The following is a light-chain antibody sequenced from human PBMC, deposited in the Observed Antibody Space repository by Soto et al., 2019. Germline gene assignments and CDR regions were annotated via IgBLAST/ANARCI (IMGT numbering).Light chain of an antibody. J-gene: IGLJ1*01. CDR2: DVT. Sequence: QSALTQPASVSGSPGQSITISCTGTSSDIGDYNYVSWYQQRPGKDPKLMIYDVTNRPSGVSNRFSGSKSGSTASLTISGLQAEDEADYYCSSYASSSTIYVFGTGTKLTVL. CDR1: SSDIGDYNY. CDR3: SSYASSSTIYV. V-gene: IGLV2-14*01.